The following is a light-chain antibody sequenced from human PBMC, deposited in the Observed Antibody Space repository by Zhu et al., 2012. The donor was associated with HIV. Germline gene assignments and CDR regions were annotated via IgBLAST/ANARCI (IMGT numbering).Light chain of an antibody. CDR1: QSVGTN. CDR3: QQYNNWPST. J-gene: IGKJ1*01. V-gene: IGKV3D-15*01. CDR2: RAS. Sequence: ETVMTQSPPTLSVSPGERSTLSCRASQSVGTNLAWYQQKPGQVPRLLISRASTRATGIPDRFSGSGSGTDFTLTISSLQSEDFAVYYCQQYNNWPSTFGQGTKVEIK.